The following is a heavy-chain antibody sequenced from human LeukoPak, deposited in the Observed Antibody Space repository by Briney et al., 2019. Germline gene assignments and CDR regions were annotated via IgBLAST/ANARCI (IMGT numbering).Heavy chain of an antibody. CDR2: IHYSGST. V-gene: IGHV4-59*12. CDR3: ARGPDGRAYYAFDI. D-gene: IGHD1-14*01. Sequence: SETLSLTCTVSGGSISNYYWSWIRQPPGKGPEWIGYIHYSGSTNYNPSVKSRVTISVDTSKNQFSLKLSSVTAADTTVYYCARGPDGRAYYAFDIWGQGTMVTVSS. CDR1: GGSISNYY. J-gene: IGHJ3*02.